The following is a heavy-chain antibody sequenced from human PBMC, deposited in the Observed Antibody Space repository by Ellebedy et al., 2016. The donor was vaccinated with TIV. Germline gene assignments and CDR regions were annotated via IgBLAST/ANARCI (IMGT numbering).Heavy chain of an antibody. V-gene: IGHV1-69*06. CDR3: ARSVVVVAATPRENWFDP. J-gene: IGHJ5*02. Sequence: SVKVSXKASGGTFSSYAISWVRQAPGQGLEWMGGIIPIFGTANYAQKFQGRVTITADKSTSTAYMELSSLRSEDTAVYYCARSVVVVAATPRENWFDPWGQGTLVTVSS. D-gene: IGHD2-15*01. CDR2: IIPIFGTA. CDR1: GGTFSSYA.